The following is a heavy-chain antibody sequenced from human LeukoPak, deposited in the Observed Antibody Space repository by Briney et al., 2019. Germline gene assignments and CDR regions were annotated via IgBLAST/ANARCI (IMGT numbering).Heavy chain of an antibody. CDR2: INGDGSTT. J-gene: IGHJ3*02. V-gene: IGHV3-74*01. Sequence: GGSLRLSCAVSGFTFSDFWMQWVRQVPGKGLVWVSRINGDGSTTDYADSVKGRFTISRDNAKNTLYLQMNSLRAEDTAVYYCARDGLPAARDIWGQGTMVTVSS. CDR1: GFTFSDFW. CDR3: ARDGLPAARDI. D-gene: IGHD6-6*01.